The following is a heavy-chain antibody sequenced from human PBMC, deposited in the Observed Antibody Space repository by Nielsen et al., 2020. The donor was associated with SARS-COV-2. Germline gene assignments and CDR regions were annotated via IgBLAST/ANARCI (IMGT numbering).Heavy chain of an antibody. J-gene: IGHJ3*02. CDR2: ISSGSAII. CDR1: GFSFDD. CDR3: ARDKEGETGTAFDI. Sequence: GGSLRLSCAASGFSFDDIHWVRQAPGKGLEWISYISSGSAIIYYADSVRGRFTLSRDNGENSLYLEMNSLRVEDTAIYYCARDKEGETGTAFDIWGQGTMVTVSS. D-gene: IGHD1-1*01. V-gene: IGHV3-48*01.